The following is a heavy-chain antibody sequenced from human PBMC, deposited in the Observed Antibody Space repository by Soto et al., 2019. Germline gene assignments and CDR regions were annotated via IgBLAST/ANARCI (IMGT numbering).Heavy chain of an antibody. CDR2: IHHAGTT. CDR3: ARGGFWGYYDYSGIAV. Sequence: QVQLQESGPGLVKPSETLSLTCTVSGVSVTSGNYYWTWIRQPPGKGLEWIAYIHHAGTTNFNPSLKGRISISVATSKNQISLQLHSVTAADTAVYFCARGGFWGYYDYSGIAVWGRGTTVSISS. D-gene: IGHD7-27*01. V-gene: IGHV4-61*01. CDR1: GVSVTSGNYY. J-gene: IGHJ6*02.